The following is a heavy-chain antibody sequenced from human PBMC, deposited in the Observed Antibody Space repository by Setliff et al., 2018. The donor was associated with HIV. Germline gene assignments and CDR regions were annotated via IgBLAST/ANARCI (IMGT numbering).Heavy chain of an antibody. Sequence: GASVKVSCKASGGTFSSYAISWVRQAPGQGLEWMGGIIPIFGTANYAQKFQDRVTMTEDRSTDTAYMELNSMRSEDTAMYYCATLDYYGSQTYNLALHYWGQGTLVTVSS. CDR3: ATLDYYGSQTYNLALHY. CDR1: GGTFSSYA. D-gene: IGHD3-10*01. J-gene: IGHJ4*02. CDR2: IIPIFGTA. V-gene: IGHV1-69*06.